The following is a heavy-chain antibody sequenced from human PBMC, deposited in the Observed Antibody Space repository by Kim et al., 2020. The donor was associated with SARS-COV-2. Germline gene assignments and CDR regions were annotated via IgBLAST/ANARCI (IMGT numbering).Heavy chain of an antibody. CDR1: GFSFSVYS. D-gene: IGHD1-1*01. CDR2: ISFSGTAI. Sequence: GGSLRLSCAASGFSFSVYSMNWIRQAPGKGLEWISYISFSGTAIKYADSVKGRFTISRDNAKNSLYLLMNNLTAGDTALYYCARDWNYDAFDIWGQGTMVTVSS. V-gene: IGHV3-11*01. J-gene: IGHJ3*02. CDR3: ARDWNYDAFDI.